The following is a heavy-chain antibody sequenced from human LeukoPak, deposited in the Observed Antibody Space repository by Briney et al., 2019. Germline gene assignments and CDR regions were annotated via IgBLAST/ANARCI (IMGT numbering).Heavy chain of an antibody. Sequence: SETLSLPCAVYGGSFSGYYWSWIRQPPGKGLEWIGEINHSGSTNYNPSLKSRVTISVDTSKNQFSLKLSSVTAADTAVYYCARGGLRFQKYWGQGTLVTVSS. V-gene: IGHV4-34*01. CDR2: INHSGST. D-gene: IGHD3-3*01. CDR1: GGSFSGYY. CDR3: ARGGLRFQKY. J-gene: IGHJ4*02.